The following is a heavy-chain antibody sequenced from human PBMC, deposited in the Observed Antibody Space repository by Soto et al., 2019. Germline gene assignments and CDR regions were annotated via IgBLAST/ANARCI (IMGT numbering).Heavy chain of an antibody. CDR2: ISYDGGNK. J-gene: IGHJ1*01. D-gene: IGHD2-15*01. Sequence: GGSLRLSCAASGFTFSSYGMHWVRQAPGKGLEWVSVISYDGGNKYYADSVKGRFTISRDNSKNTLYLQMNSLRAEDTAVYYCVKDRGYLLVTPEAEYFQHWGQGTLVTVSS. CDR3: VKDRGYLLVTPEAEYFQH. V-gene: IGHV3-30*18. CDR1: GFTFSSYG.